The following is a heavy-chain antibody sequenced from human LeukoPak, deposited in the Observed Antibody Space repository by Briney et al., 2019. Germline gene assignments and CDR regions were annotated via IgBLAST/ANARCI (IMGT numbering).Heavy chain of an antibody. V-gene: IGHV3-21*01. Sequence: GGSLRLSCAASGFTFSSYSMNWVRQAPGKGLEWVSSISSSSSYIYYADSVKGRSTISRDNAKNSLYLQMNSLRAEDTAVYYCARDRTDYGDYDAFDYWGQGTLVTVSS. D-gene: IGHD4-17*01. J-gene: IGHJ4*02. CDR1: GFTFSSYS. CDR3: ARDRTDYGDYDAFDY. CDR2: ISSSSSYI.